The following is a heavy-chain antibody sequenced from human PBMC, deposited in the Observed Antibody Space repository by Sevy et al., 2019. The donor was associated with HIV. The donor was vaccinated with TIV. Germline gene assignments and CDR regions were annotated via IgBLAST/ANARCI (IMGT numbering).Heavy chain of an antibody. CDR2: ISTSSSFI. V-gene: IGHV3-21*01. D-gene: IGHD1-20*01. J-gene: IGHJ6*02. CDR1: GNTFSSYS. CDR3: ERLIKWKLKHDYYSGMDV. Sequence: GGSLRLSCAASGNTFSSYSMNWVRRAPGKGLEWVSSISTSSSFIYYADSVKGRFTISRDNDKNSISLQMNSLRAEDKADYYYERLIKWKLKHDYYSGMDVHSQGTTVTVAS.